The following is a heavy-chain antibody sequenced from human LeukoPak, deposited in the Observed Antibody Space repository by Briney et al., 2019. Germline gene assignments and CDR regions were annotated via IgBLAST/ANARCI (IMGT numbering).Heavy chain of an antibody. CDR1: GFIFRNYA. V-gene: IGHV3-23*01. D-gene: IGHD1-26*01. Sequence: GGSLRLSCAASGFIFRNYAMGWVRQAPGKGLEWVSSISGSDGSTYYADSVKGRFTLSRDNSKNTVDLQMNSLRAEDTAVYYCAKKYSGSYLSDFDSWGQGTLVTVSS. CDR3: AKKYSGSYLSDFDS. J-gene: IGHJ4*02. CDR2: ISGSDGST.